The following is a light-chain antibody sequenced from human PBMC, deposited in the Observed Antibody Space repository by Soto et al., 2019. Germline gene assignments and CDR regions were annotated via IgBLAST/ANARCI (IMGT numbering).Light chain of an antibody. V-gene: IGKV1-6*01. CDR1: QVIRND. CDR2: GAS. Sequence: AIQMTQSPSSLSASVGDRVTITCRASQVIRNDLGWYQQKPGKAPKLLIYGASNLQSGVPSRFSGSGSGTDFTLTITSLQPEDFATDDCLHDHNYPWTFGQGTKVDIK. J-gene: IGKJ1*01. CDR3: LHDHNYPWT.